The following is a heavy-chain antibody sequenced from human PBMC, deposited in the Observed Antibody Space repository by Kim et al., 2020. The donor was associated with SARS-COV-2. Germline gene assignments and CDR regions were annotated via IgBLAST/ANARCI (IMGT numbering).Heavy chain of an antibody. J-gene: IGHJ4*02. CDR3: ARRGSSSWYARGEAVDY. D-gene: IGHD6-13*01. CDR2: IYYSGST. Sequence: SETLSLTCTVSGGSISSSSYYWGWIRQPPGKGLEWIGSIYYSGSTYYNPSLKSRVTISVDTSKNQFSLKLSSVTAADTAVYYCARRGSSSWYARGEAVDYWGQGTLVTVSS. V-gene: IGHV4-39*01. CDR1: GGSISSSSYY.